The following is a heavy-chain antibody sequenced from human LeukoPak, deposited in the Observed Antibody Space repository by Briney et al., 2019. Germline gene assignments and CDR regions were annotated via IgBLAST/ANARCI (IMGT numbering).Heavy chain of an antibody. CDR2: IKQDGSDT. V-gene: IGHV3-7*04. CDR1: GFTFTTYR. J-gene: IGHJ4*02. CDR3: ARVAAAVPDY. Sequence: GGSLRLSCAVSGFTFTTYRMSWVRQAPGKGLEWVANIKQDGSDTYNMDSVKGRFTISRDNAKNTLYLQMNSLRAEDTAVYYCARVAAAVPDYWGKGTLVTVSP. D-gene: IGHD6-13*01.